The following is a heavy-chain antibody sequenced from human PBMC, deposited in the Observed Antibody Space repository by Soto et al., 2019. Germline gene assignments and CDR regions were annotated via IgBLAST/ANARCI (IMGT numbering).Heavy chain of an antibody. J-gene: IGHJ4*02. V-gene: IGHV1-69*01. D-gene: IGHD3-22*01. CDR3: TRDRGRRYNDGRGYYYSAY. Sequence: QVHLVQSGAEVKKPGSSVKVSCKASGGTFSSYAISWVRQAPGQGLEWMAGFIPICGTTNYAQKFQGRVTITADESTSTAYMELSSLRSEDTAVYYCTRDRGRRYNDGRGYYYSAYWGQGTLVTVSS. CDR2: FIPICGTT. CDR1: GGTFSSYA.